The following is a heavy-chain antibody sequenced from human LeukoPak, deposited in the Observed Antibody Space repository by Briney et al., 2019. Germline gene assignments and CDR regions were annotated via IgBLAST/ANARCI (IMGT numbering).Heavy chain of an antibody. CDR3: ARALGVYNWNYEGTRGFDY. D-gene: IGHD1-7*01. CDR2: NNWNGGRT. J-gene: IGHJ4*02. V-gene: IGHV3-20*04. Sequence: GGSLRLSCAAPGFTFSSYGMSWVPQAPGKGLEWVSGNNWNGGRTGYADSVKGRFTISRDNAKNSLYLQMNSLRAEDTALYYCARALGVYNWNYEGTRGFDYWGQGTLVTVSS. CDR1: GFTFSSYG.